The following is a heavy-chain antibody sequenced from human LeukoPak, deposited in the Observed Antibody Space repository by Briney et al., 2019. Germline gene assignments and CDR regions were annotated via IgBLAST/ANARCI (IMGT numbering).Heavy chain of an antibody. D-gene: IGHD6-19*01. CDR3: VKDVCSSIDECNSVARTFEYYFDY. CDR1: GFTFDDYA. Sequence: GGSLRLSGAASGFTFDDYAMHWVRQAPGKGLEWVSGISWHSENIGYADSVKGRFTISRDNAKNSLYLQMNSLRAEDTALYYCVKDVCSSIDECNSVARTFEYYFDYWGQGALVTVSS. J-gene: IGHJ4*02. V-gene: IGHV3-9*01. CDR2: ISWHSENI.